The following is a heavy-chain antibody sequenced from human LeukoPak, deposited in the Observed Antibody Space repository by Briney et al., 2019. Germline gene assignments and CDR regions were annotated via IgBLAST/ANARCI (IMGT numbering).Heavy chain of an antibody. V-gene: IGHV1-24*01. CDR3: ATVDYSSSSGGFDP. J-gene: IGHJ5*02. Sequence: ASVKVSCKVSGYTLTELSMHWVRQAPGKGLEWMGGFDPEDGETIYAQKFQGRVTMTEDTSTDTAYMELSSLRSEGTAVYYCATVDYSSSSGGFDPWGQGTLVTVSS. CDR2: FDPEDGET. D-gene: IGHD6-13*01. CDR1: GYTLTELS.